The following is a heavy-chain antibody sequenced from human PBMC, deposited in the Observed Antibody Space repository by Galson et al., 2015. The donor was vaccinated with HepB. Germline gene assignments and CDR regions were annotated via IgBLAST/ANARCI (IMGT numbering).Heavy chain of an antibody. CDR2: IRYDGSNK. D-gene: IGHD3-22*01. Sequence: SLRLSCAASGFTFSSYGMHWVRQAPGKGLEWVAFIRYDGSNKYYADSVKGRFTISRDNSKNTLYLQMNSLRAEDTAVYYCAKDAVGYYYDSSGYYTTPVFDYWGQGTLVTVSS. CDR3: AKDAVGYYYDSSGYYTTPVFDY. CDR1: GFTFSSYG. V-gene: IGHV3-30*02. J-gene: IGHJ4*02.